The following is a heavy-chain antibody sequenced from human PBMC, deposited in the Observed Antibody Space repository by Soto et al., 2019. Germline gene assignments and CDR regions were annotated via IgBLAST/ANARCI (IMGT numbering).Heavy chain of an antibody. CDR3: ARDPAIYSGKFDYGLDV. CDR2: IGTSGKTI. Sequence: QAGGSLRLSCAASGFTFSSYEMNWVRQAPGKGLEWVSYIGTSGKTIYYADSVRGRFTISRDNAKNSLYLQMNSLRAEDTAVYFCARDPAIYSGKFDYGLDVWGRGTTVTVSS. CDR1: GFTFSSYE. D-gene: IGHD4-4*01. V-gene: IGHV3-48*03. J-gene: IGHJ6*02.